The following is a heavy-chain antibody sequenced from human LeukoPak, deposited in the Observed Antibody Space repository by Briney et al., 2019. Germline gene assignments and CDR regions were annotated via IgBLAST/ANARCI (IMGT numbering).Heavy chain of an antibody. CDR2: ISSSSSYI. Sequence: GGSLRLSCAASGFNYSSYTMNWVRQAPGKGLEWVSSISSSSSYIYYADSVKGRFTISRDNAKNSLYLQMNSLRAEDTAVYYCARDGARAYYDFWSGSGDAFDIWGQGTMVTVSS. D-gene: IGHD3-3*01. CDR3: ARDGARAYYDFWSGSGDAFDI. J-gene: IGHJ3*02. CDR1: GFNYSSYT. V-gene: IGHV3-21*01.